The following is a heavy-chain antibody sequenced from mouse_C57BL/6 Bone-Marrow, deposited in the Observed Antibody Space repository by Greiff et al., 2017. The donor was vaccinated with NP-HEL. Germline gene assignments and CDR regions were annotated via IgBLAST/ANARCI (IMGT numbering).Heavy chain of an antibody. J-gene: IGHJ2*01. V-gene: IGHV6-3*01. CDR3: TGGGLYYSKGY. CDR1: GFTFSNYW. D-gene: IGHD2-5*01. Sequence: EVQGVESGGGLVQPGGSMKLSCVASGFTFSNYWMNWVRQSPEKGLEWVAQIRLKSDNYATHYAESVKGRFTISRDDSKSSVYLQMNNLRAEDTGIYYCTGGGLYYSKGYWGQGTTLTVSS. CDR2: IRLKSDNYAT.